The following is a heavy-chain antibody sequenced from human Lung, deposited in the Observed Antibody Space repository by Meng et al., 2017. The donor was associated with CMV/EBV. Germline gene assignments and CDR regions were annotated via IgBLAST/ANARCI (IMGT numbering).Heavy chain of an antibody. D-gene: IGHD6-19*01. Sequence: QLVASGAEVKKPGASVRVSCKASGYTFTHHGISWIRQAPGQGLEWMGWISCYNGDTNYAQKLQGRVTMTTDTSTNTAYMDLRGLRSDDTAVYYCARDPSNTSGRYAYFDYWGQGTLVTVSS. V-gene: IGHV1-18*01. CDR1: GYTFTHHG. CDR2: ISCYNGDT. CDR3: ARDPSNTSGRYAYFDY. J-gene: IGHJ4*02.